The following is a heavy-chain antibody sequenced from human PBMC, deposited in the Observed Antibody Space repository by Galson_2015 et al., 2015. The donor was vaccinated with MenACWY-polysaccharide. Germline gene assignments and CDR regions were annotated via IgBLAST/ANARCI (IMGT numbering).Heavy chain of an antibody. CDR1: GSRFSNSG. Sequence: SLRLSCAASGSRFSNSGMHWVRQAPGKGLEWVAVIQYDGSNKVYADSVKGRFTISRDNSKNTVFLEMNTLGVEDTAVYYCARESNRIVFHAFDSWRQGTMVTVSS. CDR3: ARESNRIVFHAFDS. D-gene: IGHD2/OR15-2a*01. J-gene: IGHJ3*02. V-gene: IGHV3-33*01. CDR2: IQYDGSNK.